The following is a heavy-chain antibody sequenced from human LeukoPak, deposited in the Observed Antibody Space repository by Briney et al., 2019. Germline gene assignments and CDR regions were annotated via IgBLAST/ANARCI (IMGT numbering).Heavy chain of an antibody. CDR3: ARAHSVVPAAMRY. D-gene: IGHD2-2*01. CDR1: GYTFTSYD. Sequence: ASVKVSCKASGYTFTSYDINWVRQATGQGLEWMGWMNPNSGNTGYAQKFQGRVTMTRNTSISTVYMELSSLRSEDTAVYYCARAHSVVPAAMRYWGQGTLVTVSS. J-gene: IGHJ4*02. CDR2: MNPNSGNT. V-gene: IGHV1-8*01.